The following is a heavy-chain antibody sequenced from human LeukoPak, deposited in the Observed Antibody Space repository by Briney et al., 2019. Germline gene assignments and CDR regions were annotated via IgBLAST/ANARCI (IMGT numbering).Heavy chain of an antibody. CDR1: GYSFTSYW. J-gene: IGHJ4*02. D-gene: IGHD3-10*01. CDR3: ARWTYYGSGSYYLGIDY. V-gene: IGHV5-51*01. CDR2: IYPGDSDT. Sequence: GESMKISCKGSGYSFTSYWIGWVRQMAGKGLEWMGIIYPGDSDTRYSPSFQGQVTISADKSISTAYLQWSSLKASDTAMYYCARWTYYGSGSYYLGIDYWGQGTLVTVSS.